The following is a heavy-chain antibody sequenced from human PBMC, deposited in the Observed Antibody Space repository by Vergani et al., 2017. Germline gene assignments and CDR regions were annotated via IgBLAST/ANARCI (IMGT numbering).Heavy chain of an antibody. CDR2: INPNSGGT. J-gene: IGHJ4*02. CDR3: ARLRRRDFDSVGPVYYFES. Sequence: QVQLVQSGAEVKKPGASVKVSCKASGYTFTGYYMHWVRQAPGQGREWMGWINPNSGGTNYAQKLQGRVTMTRDTSISTAYMELSRLRSDDTAVYYCARLRRRDFDSVGPVYYFESWGQGTLVTVS. CDR1: GYTFTGYY. D-gene: IGHD3-22*01. V-gene: IGHV1-2*02.